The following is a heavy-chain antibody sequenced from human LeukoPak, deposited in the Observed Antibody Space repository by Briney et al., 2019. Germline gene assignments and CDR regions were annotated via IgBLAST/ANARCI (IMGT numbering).Heavy chain of an antibody. Sequence: PGGSLRLSCAPSGFTFSSYGMHWVRQAPGKGLEWVALIWYDGSNKYYADSVKGRFTISRDNSKNTLYLQMNSLRAEDTAVYYCTRHTTMIISGAFDIWGQGTMVTVSS. CDR2: IWYDGSNK. CDR3: TRHTTMIISGAFDI. CDR1: GFTFSSYG. D-gene: IGHD3-22*01. J-gene: IGHJ3*02. V-gene: IGHV3-33*01.